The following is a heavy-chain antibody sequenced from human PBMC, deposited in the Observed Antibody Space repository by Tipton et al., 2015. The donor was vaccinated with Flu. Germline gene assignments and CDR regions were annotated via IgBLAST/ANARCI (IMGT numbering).Heavy chain of an antibody. CDR1: GYSISGGYY. D-gene: IGHD3-10*02. V-gene: IGHV4-38-2*01. CDR3: ARHTGDSVRGVIDY. J-gene: IGHJ4*02. CDR2: IFHTGTT. Sequence: TLSLTCAVSGYSISGGYYWAWTRQPPGKGLEWIGSIFHTGTTSYNPSLKSRVSLSVDTSKNQFSLKLTSMTAADTAVYYCARHTGDSVRGVIDYWGQGTLVTVSS.